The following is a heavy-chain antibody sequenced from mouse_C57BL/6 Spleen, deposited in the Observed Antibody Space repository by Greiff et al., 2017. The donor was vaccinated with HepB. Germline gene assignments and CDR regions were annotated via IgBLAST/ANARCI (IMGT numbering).Heavy chain of an antibody. CDR1: GYTFTDYE. J-gene: IGHJ3*01. D-gene: IGHD1-1*01. CDR3: TRNYGSSSRFAY. Sequence: VHLVESGAELVRPGASVTLSCKASGYTFTDYEMHWVKQTPVHGLEWIGAIDPETGGTAYNQKFKGKAILTADKSSSTAYMELRSLTSEDSAVYYCTRNYGSSSRFAYWGQGTLVTVSA. V-gene: IGHV1-15*01. CDR2: IDPETGGT.